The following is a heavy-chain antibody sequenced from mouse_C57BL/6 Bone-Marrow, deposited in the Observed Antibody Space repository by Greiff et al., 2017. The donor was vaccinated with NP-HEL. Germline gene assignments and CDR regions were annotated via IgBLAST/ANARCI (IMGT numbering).Heavy chain of an antibody. CDR2: IDPSDSYT. Sequence: QVQLKQPGAELVMPGASVKLSCKASGYTFTSYWMHWVKQRPGQGLEWIGEIDPSDSYTNYNQKFKGKSTLTVDKSSSTAYMQLSSLTSEDSAVYYCAREDLLGAMDYWGQGTSVTVSS. D-gene: IGHD2-1*01. CDR3: AREDLLGAMDY. CDR1: GYTFTSYW. V-gene: IGHV1-69*01. J-gene: IGHJ4*01.